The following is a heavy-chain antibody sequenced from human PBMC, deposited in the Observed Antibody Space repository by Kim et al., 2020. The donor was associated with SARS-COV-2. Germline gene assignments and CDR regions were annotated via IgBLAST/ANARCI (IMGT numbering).Heavy chain of an antibody. J-gene: IGHJ4*02. Sequence: STYYNPSLKSRVTISVDTSKNQFSLKLSSVTAADTAVYYCARDLGYSSSWWGQGTLVTVSS. CDR2: ST. V-gene: IGHV4-39*07. D-gene: IGHD6-13*01. CDR3: ARDLGYSSSW.